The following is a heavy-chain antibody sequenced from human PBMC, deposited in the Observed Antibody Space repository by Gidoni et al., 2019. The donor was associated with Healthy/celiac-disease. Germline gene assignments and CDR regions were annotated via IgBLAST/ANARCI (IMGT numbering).Heavy chain of an antibody. CDR1: SSYA. J-gene: IGHJ4*02. D-gene: IGHD3-9*01. CDR2: ISYDGSNK. Sequence: SSYAMHWVRQAPGKGLEWVAVISYDGSNKYYADSVKGRFTISRDNSKNTLYLQMNSLRAEDTAVYYCARDGYDILAIRGYFDYWGQGTLVTVSS. V-gene: IGHV3-30-3*01. CDR3: ARDGYDILAIRGYFDY.